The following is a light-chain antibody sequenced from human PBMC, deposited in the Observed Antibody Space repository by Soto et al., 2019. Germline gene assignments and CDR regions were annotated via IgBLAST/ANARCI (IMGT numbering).Light chain of an antibody. CDR2: EAS. CDR3: QKYNRTPRT. V-gene: IGKV1-27*01. J-gene: IGKJ1*01. CDR1: QDISDH. Sequence: DIQMTQSPSSLSASVGDRVTITCRASQDISDHLAWYQHKPGKVPKLLIYEASTLQSGVPSRFSGGGSGTDFTLTISSLQPEDFATYYCQKYNRTPRTFGQGTKVELK.